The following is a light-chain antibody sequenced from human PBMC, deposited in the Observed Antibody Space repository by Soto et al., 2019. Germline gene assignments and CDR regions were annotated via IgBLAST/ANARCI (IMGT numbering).Light chain of an antibody. J-gene: IGLJ2*01. CDR3: GSYAGSSTYVV. Sequence: QSALTQPASVSGSPGQSITISCTGTSSDVGSYNLVSWYQQHPGKAPKLMIYEGSKRPSGVSNRFSGSKSGNTASLTISGLLAEDVAAYHFGSYAGSSTYVVFGGGTKLTVL. CDR2: EGS. V-gene: IGLV2-23*01. CDR1: SSDVGSYNL.